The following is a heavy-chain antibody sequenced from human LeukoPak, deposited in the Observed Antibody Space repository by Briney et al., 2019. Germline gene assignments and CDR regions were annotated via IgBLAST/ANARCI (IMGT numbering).Heavy chain of an antibody. Sequence: PGRSLRLSCAASGFTFSSYAMHWVRQAPGKGLEWVAFIRYDGSNKYYADSVKGRFAISRDNSKNTLYLQMNSLRAEDTAVYYCAKFFRPRSSYYYYYMDVWGKGTTVTISS. J-gene: IGHJ6*03. CDR1: GFTFSSYA. CDR2: IRYDGSNK. D-gene: IGHD3-10*01. V-gene: IGHV3-30*09. CDR3: AKFFRPRSSYYYYYMDV.